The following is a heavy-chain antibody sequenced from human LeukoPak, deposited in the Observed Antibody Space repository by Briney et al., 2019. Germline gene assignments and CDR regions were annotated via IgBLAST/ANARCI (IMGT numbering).Heavy chain of an antibody. Sequence: SQTLSLTCTVSGGSISSGSYYWRWVRQPAGKGREWIGRIYTSGSTNYNPSRKSRVTISVVTSKNQFSLKLSSVTAADTAVYYCARDYNDAFDIWGQGTMVTVSS. D-gene: IGHD1-1*01. V-gene: IGHV4-61*02. CDR3: ARDYNDAFDI. CDR1: GGSISSGSYY. J-gene: IGHJ3*02. CDR2: IYTSGST.